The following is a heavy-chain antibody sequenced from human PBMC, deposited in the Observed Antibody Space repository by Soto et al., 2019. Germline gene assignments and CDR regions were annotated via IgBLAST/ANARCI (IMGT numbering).Heavy chain of an antibody. D-gene: IGHD6-13*01. J-gene: IGHJ4*02. CDR1: GFTFSSYA. Sequence: LSLTCAASGFTFSSYAMHWVRQAPGKGLEWVAVISYDGSNKYYADSVKGRFTISRDNSKNTLYLQMNSLRAEDTAVYYCARDPRPYSSSWYEDYWGQGTLVTVSS. CDR3: ARDPRPYSSSWYEDY. V-gene: IGHV3-30-3*01. CDR2: ISYDGSNK.